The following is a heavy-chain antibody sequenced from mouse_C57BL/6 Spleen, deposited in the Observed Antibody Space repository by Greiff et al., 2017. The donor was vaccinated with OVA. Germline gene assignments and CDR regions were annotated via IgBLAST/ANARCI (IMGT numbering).Heavy chain of an antibody. CDR3: VRRDYLYWYFDV. J-gene: IGHJ1*03. D-gene: IGHD2-4*01. Sequence: EVQGVESGGGLVQPKGSLKLSCAASGFSFNTYAMNWVRQAPGKGLEWVARIRSKSNNYATYYADSVKDRFTISRDDSESMLYLQMNNLKTEDTAMYYCVRRDYLYWYFDVWGTGTTVTVSS. V-gene: IGHV10-1*01. CDR1: GFSFNTYA. CDR2: IRSKSNNYAT.